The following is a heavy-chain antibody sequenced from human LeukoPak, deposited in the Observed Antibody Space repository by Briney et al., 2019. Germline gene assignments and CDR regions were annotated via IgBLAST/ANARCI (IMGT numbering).Heavy chain of an antibody. CDR2: ISYDGSNK. CDR3: ARDVHDSSGYYGDY. J-gene: IGHJ4*02. D-gene: IGHD3-22*01. CDR1: GFTFSSYA. V-gene: IGHV3-30*04. Sequence: GGSLRLSCAASGFTFSSYAMHWVRQAPGKGLEWVAVISYDGSNKYYADSVKGRFTISRDNFKNTLYLQMNSLRAEDTAVYYCARDVHDSSGYYGDYWGQGTLVTVSS.